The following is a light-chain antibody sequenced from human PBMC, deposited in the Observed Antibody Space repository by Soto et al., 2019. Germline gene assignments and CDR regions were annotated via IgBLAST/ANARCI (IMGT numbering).Light chain of an antibody. V-gene: IGLV2-8*01. CDR3: SSYAGSNNVEV. CDR1: SSDVGGYNY. Sequence: QSALTQPPSASGSPGQSVTISCTGTSSDVGGYNYVSWYQQHPGKAPKLMIYEVCKRPSGVPDRFSGSKSGNTASLTVSGLQAEDEADYYCSSYAGSNNVEVFGGGTKLTVL. CDR2: EVC. J-gene: IGLJ3*02.